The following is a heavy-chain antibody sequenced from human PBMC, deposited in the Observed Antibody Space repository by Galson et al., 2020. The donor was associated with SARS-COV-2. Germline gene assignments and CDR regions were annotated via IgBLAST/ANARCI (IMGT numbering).Heavy chain of an antibody. CDR1: GFTFATYA. J-gene: IGHJ4*02. Sequence: GGSLRLSCAASGFTFATYAMSWVRQAPGKGLEWVSSISDSSASTYYADSVRGRFTISRDNSKSTLYLQMSSLRAEESALYYCAKEASSSWPDWGQGTLVTVSS. D-gene: IGHD6-13*01. CDR3: AKEASSSWPD. V-gene: IGHV3-23*01. CDR2: ISDSSAST.